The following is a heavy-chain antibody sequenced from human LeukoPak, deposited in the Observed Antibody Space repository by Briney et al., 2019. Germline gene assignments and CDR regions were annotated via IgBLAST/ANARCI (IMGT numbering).Heavy chain of an antibody. J-gene: IGHJ4*02. D-gene: IGHD6-13*01. Sequence: GGSLRLSCAASGFTFSSYTMNWVRQAPGKGLEWVSSISGSSRHKYYADSVKGRFTISRDNAKNSLYLQMNSLRAEDTAVYFCARTANFAAGYYIDYWGQGTLVTISS. V-gene: IGHV3-21*01. CDR2: ISGSSRHK. CDR1: GFTFSSYT. CDR3: ARTANFAAGYYIDY.